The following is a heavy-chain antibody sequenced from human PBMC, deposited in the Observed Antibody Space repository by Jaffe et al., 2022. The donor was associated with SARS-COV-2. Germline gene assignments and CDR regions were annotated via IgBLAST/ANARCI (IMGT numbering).Heavy chain of an antibody. D-gene: IGHD2-2*01. CDR3: ARRDCSSTSCYAGNDAFDI. Sequence: QLQLQESGPGLVKPSETLSLTCTVSGGSISSSSYYWGWIRQPPGKGLEWIGSIYYSGSTYYNPSLKSRVTISVDTSKNQFSLKLSSVTAADTAVYYCARRDCSSTSCYAGNDAFDIWGQGTMVTVSS. J-gene: IGHJ3*02. CDR2: IYYSGST. V-gene: IGHV4-39*01. CDR1: GGSISSSSYY.